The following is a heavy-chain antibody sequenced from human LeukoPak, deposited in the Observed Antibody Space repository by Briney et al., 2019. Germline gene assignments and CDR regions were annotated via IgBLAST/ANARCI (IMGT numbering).Heavy chain of an antibody. V-gene: IGHV4-30-4*01. CDR2: VYYSGST. CDR1: GGSISSGDYY. J-gene: IGHJ5*02. CDR3: ARPYYYDSRIDP. Sequence: SETLSLTCTVSGGSISSGDYYRSWIRQPPGKGLEWIAYVYYSGSTYYNPSLKSRVTMSADTSKNQLSLKLSSVTAADTAVYYCARPYYYDSRIDPWGQGILVTVSS. D-gene: IGHD3-22*01.